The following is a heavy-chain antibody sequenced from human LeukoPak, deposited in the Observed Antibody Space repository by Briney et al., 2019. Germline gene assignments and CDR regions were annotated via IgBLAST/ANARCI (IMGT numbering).Heavy chain of an antibody. Sequence: ASVKVSRKASGYTFTGYYMHWVRQAPGQGLEWMGWINPNSGGTNYAQKFQGRVTMTRDTSISTAYMELSRLRSDDTAVYYCARAKSIFGVANDAFDIWGQGTMVTVSS. J-gene: IGHJ3*02. V-gene: IGHV1-2*02. CDR2: INPNSGGT. CDR1: GYTFTGYY. D-gene: IGHD3-3*01. CDR3: ARAKSIFGVANDAFDI.